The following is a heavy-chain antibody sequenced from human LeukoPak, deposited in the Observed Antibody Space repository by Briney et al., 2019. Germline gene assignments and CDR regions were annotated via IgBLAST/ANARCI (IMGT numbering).Heavy chain of an antibody. CDR1: GFTFSSYA. CDR2: ISSSGANT. D-gene: IGHD2-21*02. V-gene: IGHV3-23*01. J-gene: IGHJ4*02. Sequence: GALRLSCAASGFTFSSYAMSWVRQAPGKGLEWVSSISSSGANTYYADSVKGRFTISRDNSKNTLYLQMSSLRVEDTAVYYCAKRDRPCSGDCSAPYYFDYWGQGTLVTVSS. CDR3: AKRDRPCSGDCSAPYYFDY.